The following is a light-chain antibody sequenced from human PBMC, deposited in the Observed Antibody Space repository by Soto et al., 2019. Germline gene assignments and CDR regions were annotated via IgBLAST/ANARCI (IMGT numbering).Light chain of an antibody. CDR3: QQYGSSGP. V-gene: IGKV3-15*01. J-gene: IGKJ1*01. CDR2: RAS. Sequence: ILMTQSPATVSVSPGESATLSCRASQNIYYNVAWYQHRPGQAPRLLIYRASTSAPGVPARFSGSGSGTQFTLTTSSLQPEDFTVYYGQQYGSSGPFGQGTKVAI. CDR1: QNIYYN.